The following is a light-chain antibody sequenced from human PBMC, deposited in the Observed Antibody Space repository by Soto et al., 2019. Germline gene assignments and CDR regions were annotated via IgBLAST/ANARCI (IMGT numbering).Light chain of an antibody. CDR3: QTWGTGIQVI. J-gene: IGLJ2*01. CDR1: SGHSTYA. V-gene: IGLV4-69*01. Sequence: QPVLTQSPSASASLGASVNLTCTLSSGHSTYAIAWHQQQPEKGPRYLMKLNSDGSHSKGDGIPDRFSGSSSGAERYLTISSLQSEDEADYYCQTWGTGIQVIFGGGTKLTVL. CDR2: LNSDGSH.